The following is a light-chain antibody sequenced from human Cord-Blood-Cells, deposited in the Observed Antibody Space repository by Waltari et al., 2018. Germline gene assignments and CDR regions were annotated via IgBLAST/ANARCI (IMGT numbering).Light chain of an antibody. V-gene: IGLV2-14*01. CDR1: SSDVGGYNY. J-gene: IGLJ1*01. CDR2: EVS. Sequence: QSALTQPASVSGSPGQSITISCTGTSSDVGGYNYVSWYQQHPGKAPKLMIYEVSNRPSGVSNRFYGSKSANTATLTIAGLQAEDEADYYCSAYTSSSTLLYVFGTGTKVTVL. CDR3: SAYTSSSTLLYV.